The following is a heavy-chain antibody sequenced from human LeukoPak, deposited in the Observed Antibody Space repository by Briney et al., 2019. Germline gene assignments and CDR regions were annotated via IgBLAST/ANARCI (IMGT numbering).Heavy chain of an antibody. CDR2: IYPGDSDT. J-gene: IGHJ4*02. CDR1: GYSFTNYW. D-gene: IGHD6-6*01. Sequence: PGESLKISCKGSGYSFTNYWIGWVRQMPGKGLEWMVIIYPGDSDTRYSPSFQGQVTISADKSITTAYLQWSSLKASDTAMYYCATWPTGSTSSYFDYWGQGTLVTVSS. CDR3: ATWPTGSTSSYFDY. V-gene: IGHV5-51*01.